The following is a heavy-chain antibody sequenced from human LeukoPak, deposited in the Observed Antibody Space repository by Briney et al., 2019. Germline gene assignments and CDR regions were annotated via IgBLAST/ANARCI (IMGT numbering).Heavy chain of an antibody. CDR3: ARGGSYLSAFDI. D-gene: IGHD3-10*01. CDR2: INHSGNT. V-gene: IGHV4-34*01. J-gene: IGHJ3*02. Sequence: SETLSLTCTVHGEFFGGSYWNWIRQSPGKGLEWIGEINHSGNTNYNPSLKSRVTISVDTSQKQFSLRLSSVTAADTAVYYCARGGSYLSAFDIWGQGTMVTVSS. CDR1: GEFFGGSY.